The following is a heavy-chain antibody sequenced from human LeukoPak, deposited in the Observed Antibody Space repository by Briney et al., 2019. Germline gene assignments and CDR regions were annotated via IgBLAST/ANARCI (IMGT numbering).Heavy chain of an antibody. J-gene: IGHJ5*02. CDR2: INPDGTII. V-gene: IGHV3-74*01. Sequence: GGSLSLSCVGSGFTYTDYWMHWFRQAPGKGPVWVSRINPDGTIIDYADSVKGRFRISRDNAKNLLYLQMNGLRADDTAVYYCAKDLSWNTADRWGQGILVTVSS. CDR3: AKDLSWNTADR. D-gene: IGHD5-18*01. CDR1: GFTYTDYW.